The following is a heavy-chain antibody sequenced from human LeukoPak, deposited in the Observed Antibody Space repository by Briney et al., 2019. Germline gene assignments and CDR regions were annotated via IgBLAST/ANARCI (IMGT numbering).Heavy chain of an antibody. CDR3: AREGYGSPDY. Sequence: PGGSLRLSCAASGFTFSSYEMNWVRQAPGKGLEWVSYISSSGSTIYYADSVKGRFTISRDNAENSLYLQMNSLRAEDTAVYYCAREGYGSPDYWGQGNLVTVSS. D-gene: IGHD3-10*01. V-gene: IGHV3-48*03. CDR2: ISSSGSTI. J-gene: IGHJ4*02. CDR1: GFTFSSYE.